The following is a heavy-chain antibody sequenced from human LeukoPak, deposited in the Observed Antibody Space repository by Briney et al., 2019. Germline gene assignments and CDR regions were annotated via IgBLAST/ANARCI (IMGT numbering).Heavy chain of an antibody. Sequence: GGSLRLSCAASGFTFSNAWMSWVRQAPGKGLEWVGRIKSKTDGGTTDYAAPVKGRFTISRDDSKNTVYVEINSLKTEDTAVYYCTTNLRGYSSDFDNWGQGTLVTVSS. CDR3: TTNLRGYSSDFDN. D-gene: IGHD6-19*01. J-gene: IGHJ4*02. CDR2: IKSKTDGGTT. V-gene: IGHV3-15*01. CDR1: GFTFSNAW.